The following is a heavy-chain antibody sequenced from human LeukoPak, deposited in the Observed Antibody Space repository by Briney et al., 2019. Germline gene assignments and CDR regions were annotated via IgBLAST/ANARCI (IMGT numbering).Heavy chain of an antibody. D-gene: IGHD2-2*02. CDR1: GGSFSGYY. CDR2: INHSGST. V-gene: IGHV4-34*01. Sequence: SETLSLTCAVYGGSFSGYYWSWIRQPPGKGLEWIGEINHSGSTNYNPSLKSRVTMSVDTSKNQFSLKLSSVTAADTAVYYCARGIVVVTAAKPYYYYMDVWGKGTTVTISS. CDR3: ARGIVVVTAAKPYYYYMDV. J-gene: IGHJ6*03.